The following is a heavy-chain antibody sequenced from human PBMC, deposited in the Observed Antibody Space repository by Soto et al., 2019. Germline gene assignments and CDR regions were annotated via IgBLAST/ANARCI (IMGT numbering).Heavy chain of an antibody. V-gene: IGHV5-10-1*01. CDR1: GYSFTNYW. CDR3: ARQSSSCSGGSCSLGDYYYGMDV. Sequence: GESLKISCKGSGYSFTNYWISWVRQMPGKGLEWMGRIDPTDSYTNYSPSLQGHVTISTDKSISTAYLQWSSLKASDTAMYYCARQSSSCSGGSCSLGDYYYGMDVWGQGTTVTVSS. J-gene: IGHJ6*02. D-gene: IGHD2-15*01. CDR2: IDPTDSYT.